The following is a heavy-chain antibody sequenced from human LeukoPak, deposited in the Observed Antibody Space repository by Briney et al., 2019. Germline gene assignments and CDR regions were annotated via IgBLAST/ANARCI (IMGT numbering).Heavy chain of an antibody. D-gene: IGHD4-11*01. CDR2: IYMNGHT. V-gene: IGHV4-39*01. CDR3: ARLSDYNLSRNAFNF. J-gene: IGHJ3*01. CDR1: GGSVSHTAYY. Sequence: SETLSLTCTVSGGSVSHTAYYWGWIRQPPGKGLEWIGNIYMNGHTYYNPSLALRSRVTLSLDTSTNEFSLKVSSVTAADTAVYYCARLSDYNLSRNAFNFWGQGTMVTVSS.